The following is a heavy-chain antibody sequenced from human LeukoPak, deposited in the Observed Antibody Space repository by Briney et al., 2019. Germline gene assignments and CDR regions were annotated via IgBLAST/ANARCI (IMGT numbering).Heavy chain of an antibody. D-gene: IGHD3-3*01. J-gene: IGHJ4*02. CDR2: INQDGSVK. Sequence: GGSLRRSCAASGFAFSTYWMDWVREAPGKGLEWVGNINQDGSVKHYVDSVRGRFTISRDNARNSVYLQMSALRVEDTAVHYCTRDFVFWGQGSLVTASS. V-gene: IGHV3-7*01. CDR1: GFAFSTYW. CDR3: TRDFVF.